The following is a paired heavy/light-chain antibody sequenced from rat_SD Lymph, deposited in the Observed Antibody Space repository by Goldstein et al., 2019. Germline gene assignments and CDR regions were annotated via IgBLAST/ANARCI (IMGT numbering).Light chain of an antibody. CDR3: QQSWNDPYT. CDR1: ESVSSS. J-gene: IGKJ2-3*01. Sequence: DTVLTQSPALAVSLGQRVTISCKASESVSSSSYSYMHWYQQKPGQQPKLLIYHASNLESGVPARFSGSGSGTDFTLNIDPVEADDIATYFCQQSWNDPYTFGAGTKLELK. V-gene: IGKV3S10*01. CDR2: HAS.
Heavy chain of an antibody. CDR2: IKAKSNNYAT. J-gene: IGHJ2*01. D-gene: IGHD1-11*01. CDR3: AVNYGGYSH. CDR1: GFTFSTAW. V-gene: IGHV6-6*01. Sequence: EVQVLESGGGLVQPGNSLKLSCATSGFTFSTAWMYWYRQFPEKRLEWVARIKAKSNNYATDYTESVKGRFTISRDDSKSSIYLQMNNLKEEDTAIYYCAVNYGGYSHWGQGVMVTVSS.